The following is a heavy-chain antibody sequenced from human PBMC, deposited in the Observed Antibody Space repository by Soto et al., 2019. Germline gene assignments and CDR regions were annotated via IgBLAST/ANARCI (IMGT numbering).Heavy chain of an antibody. CDR1: GFTFSNAW. CDR3: TTVTTREVY. CDR2: IKSKTGGGTT. D-gene: IGHD4-17*01. Sequence: EVQLVESGGGLVKPGGSLRLSCAASGFTFSNAWMNWVRQAPGKGLEWVGRIKSKTGGGTTDYAAPVKGRFTISRDDSKNTLYLQMNSLKTEDTAVYYCTTVTTREVYWGQGTLVTVSS. J-gene: IGHJ4*02. V-gene: IGHV3-15*07.